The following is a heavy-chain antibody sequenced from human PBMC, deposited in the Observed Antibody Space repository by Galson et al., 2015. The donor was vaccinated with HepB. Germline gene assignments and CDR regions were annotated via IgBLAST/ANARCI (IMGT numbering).Heavy chain of an antibody. J-gene: IGHJ4*02. CDR2: IGDDGGNT. Sequence: SLRLSCAASTFTFSNYAMTWVRQAPGKGLEWVSNIGDDGGNTYYANSVKGRFTISRDNSRNTLYLQMNSLRADDTAVYYCAKSRGGGRYDPFDCWGQGTLVTVSS. V-gene: IGHV3-23*01. CDR3: AKSRGGGRYDPFDC. D-gene: IGHD1-26*01. CDR1: TFTFSNYA.